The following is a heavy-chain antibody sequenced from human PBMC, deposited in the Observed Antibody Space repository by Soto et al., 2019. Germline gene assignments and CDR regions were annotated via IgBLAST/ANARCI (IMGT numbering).Heavy chain of an antibody. Sequence: QVQLVQSGAEVKKPGSSVKVSCKASGDTFNSYGITWVRQAPGQGLEWMGGIIPILVTANYAQRFQGRVTIXXDXSKXTAFMELSSLRSEDTAVYYCARPGSMYSSGWFFDYWGQGTLVTVSS. V-gene: IGHV1-69*11. CDR2: IIPILVTA. J-gene: IGHJ4*02. CDR3: ARPGSMYSSGWFFDY. CDR1: GDTFNSYG. D-gene: IGHD6-19*01.